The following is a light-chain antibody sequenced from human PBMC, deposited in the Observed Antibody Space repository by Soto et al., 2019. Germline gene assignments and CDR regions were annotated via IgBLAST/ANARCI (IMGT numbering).Light chain of an antibody. CDR3: QKYNSALILT. J-gene: IGKJ4*01. CDR2: AAS. V-gene: IGKV1-27*01. Sequence: DIQMTQSPSSLSASVGDRVTITCRASQGISNYLAWYQQKPGKVPKLLIYAASTLQSGVPSRFSGSGSGTDFTLTIRSLQPEDVATYYCQKYNSALILTFGGGTKVEIK. CDR1: QGISNY.